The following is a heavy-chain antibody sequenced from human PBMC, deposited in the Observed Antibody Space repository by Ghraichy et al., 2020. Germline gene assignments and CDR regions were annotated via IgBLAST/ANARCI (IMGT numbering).Heavy chain of an antibody. Sequence: ESLNISCAVYGGSFSGYYWSWIRQPPGKGLEWIGEINHSGSTNYNPSLKSRVTISVDTSKNQFSLKLSSVTAADTAVYYCARGLPGAVLMVYAIRGRVFADWGQGTLVTVSS. J-gene: IGHJ4*02. CDR2: INHSGST. CDR3: ARGLPGAVLMVYAIRGRVFAD. CDR1: GGSFSGYY. V-gene: IGHV4-34*01. D-gene: IGHD2-8*01.